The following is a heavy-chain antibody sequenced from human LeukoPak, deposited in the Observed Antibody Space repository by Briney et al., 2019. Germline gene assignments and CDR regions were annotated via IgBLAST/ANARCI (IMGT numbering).Heavy chain of an antibody. V-gene: IGHV3-30*04. J-gene: IGHJ4*02. CDR2: ISYDGSNK. Sequence: GGSLRLSCAASGFTFSSYAMHWVRQAPGKGLEWVAVISYDGSNKYYADSVKGRFTISRDNSKNTLYLQMNSLRAEDTAVYYYARSREYQLLYYFDYWGQGTLVTVSS. D-gene: IGHD2-2*01. CDR3: ARSREYQLLYYFDY. CDR1: GFTFSSYA.